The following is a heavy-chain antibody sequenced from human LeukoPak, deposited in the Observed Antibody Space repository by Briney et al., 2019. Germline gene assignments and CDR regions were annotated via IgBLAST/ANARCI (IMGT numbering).Heavy chain of an antibody. Sequence: PSETLSLTCTVSGGSISSSSYYWGWIRQPPGKGLEWIGSIYYSGSTYYNPSLKSRVTISVDTSKNQLSLKLSSVTAADTAVYYCARIYSGYDFIAVWYYYMDVWGKGTTVTISS. CDR2: IYYSGST. D-gene: IGHD5-12*01. CDR3: ARIYSGYDFIAVWYYYMDV. V-gene: IGHV4-39*01. CDR1: GGSISSSSYY. J-gene: IGHJ6*03.